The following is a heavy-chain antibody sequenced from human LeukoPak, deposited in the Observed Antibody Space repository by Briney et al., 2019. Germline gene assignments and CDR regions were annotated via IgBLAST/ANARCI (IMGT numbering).Heavy chain of an antibody. CDR2: INPNSGGT. D-gene: IGHD6-13*01. CDR1: GYTFTGYY. Sequence: ASVKVSCKASGYTFTGYYMHWVRQAPGQGLEWVGWINPNSGGTNYAQKFQGRVTMIRDTSISTAYMELSRLRSEDTAVYYCATDLLIAAAGTENYWGQGTLVTVSS. V-gene: IGHV1-2*02. CDR3: ATDLLIAAAGTENY. J-gene: IGHJ4*02.